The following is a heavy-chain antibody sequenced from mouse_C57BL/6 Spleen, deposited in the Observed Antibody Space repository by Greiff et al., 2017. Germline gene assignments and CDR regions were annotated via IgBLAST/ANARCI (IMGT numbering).Heavy chain of an antibody. D-gene: IGHD1-1*01. J-gene: IGHJ3*01. Sequence: VQLQQSGPELVKPGASVKIPCKASGYTFTDYNMDWVKQSHGKSLEWIGDINPNNGGTIYNQKFKGKATLTVDKSSSTAYMELRSLTSEDTAVYYCARRVYYYGNSFAYWGQGTLVTVSA. CDR3: ARRVYYYGNSFAY. CDR1: GYTFTDYN. V-gene: IGHV1-18*01. CDR2: INPNNGGT.